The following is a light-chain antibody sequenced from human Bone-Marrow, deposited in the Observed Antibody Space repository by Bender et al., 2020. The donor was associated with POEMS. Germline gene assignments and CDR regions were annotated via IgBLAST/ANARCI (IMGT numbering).Light chain of an antibody. CDR2: AYN. CDR1: SSNTGSGYD. J-gene: IGLJ3*02. CDR3: CSYAGTDTTRV. Sequence: QSALTQPASVSGSPGQSITISCTGSSSNTGSGYDINWYQHLPGTAPKLLIYAYNSRPSGVSNRFSGSKSGNTASLTISGLQAEDEADYYCCSYAGTDTTRVFGGGTKLTVL. V-gene: IGLV1-40*01.